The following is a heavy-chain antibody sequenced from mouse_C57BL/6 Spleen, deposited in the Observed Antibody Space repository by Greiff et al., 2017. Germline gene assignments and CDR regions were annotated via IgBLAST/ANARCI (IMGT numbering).Heavy chain of an antibody. Sequence: EVQLVESGGGLVKPGGSLKLSCAASGFTFSSYAMSWVRQTPEKRLEWVATISDGGSYTYYPDNVKGRFTISRDNAKNNLYLQMSHLKSEDTAMYYCARGNYYGSSYVFAYWGQGTLVTVSA. D-gene: IGHD1-1*01. CDR2: ISDGGSYT. J-gene: IGHJ3*01. CDR1: GFTFSSYA. CDR3: ARGNYYGSSYVFAY. V-gene: IGHV5-4*01.